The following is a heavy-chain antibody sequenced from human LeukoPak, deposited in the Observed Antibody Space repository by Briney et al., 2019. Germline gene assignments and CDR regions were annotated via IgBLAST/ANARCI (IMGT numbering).Heavy chain of an antibody. CDR1: GFTFSSYW. J-gene: IGHJ4*02. CDR2: INSDGSST. CDR3: ARAEGDFWSGYYSLDY. Sequence: GGSLRLSCAASGFTFSSYWMHWVRQAPGKGLVWVPRINSDGSSTTYADSVKGRFTISRDNAKNTLYLQMNSLRAEDTAVYYCARAEGDFWSGYYSLDYWGQGTLVTVSS. D-gene: IGHD3-3*01. V-gene: IGHV3-74*01.